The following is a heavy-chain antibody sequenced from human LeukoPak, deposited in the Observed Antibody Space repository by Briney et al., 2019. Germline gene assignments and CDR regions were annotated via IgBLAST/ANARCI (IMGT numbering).Heavy chain of an antibody. CDR1: GVSISSGSNY. V-gene: IGHV4-39*07. CDR2: IYSSGST. Sequence: SETLSLTCSVSGVSISSGSNYWGWIRQPPGKTLEWIGSIYSSGSTHYNPSLKSRVIILIDTAKNHFSLNLSSVTAADTAVYYCARSDGYGLVGIWGQGTMVTVSS. CDR3: ARSDGYGLVGI. D-gene: IGHD3-10*01. J-gene: IGHJ3*02.